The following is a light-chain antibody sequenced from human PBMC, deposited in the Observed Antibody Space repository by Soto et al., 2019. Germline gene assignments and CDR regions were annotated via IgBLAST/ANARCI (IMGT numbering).Light chain of an antibody. CDR3: QQRSKWPLT. V-gene: IGKV3-11*01. CDR2: DAS. J-gene: IGKJ4*01. CDR1: QSVSDF. Sequence: EIALTQSPVTLSLSPGERATLSCRASQSVSDFLAWYQQKPGQAPRLLIYDASNRATGTPARFSGSGSGTDFTLTISSLATEDFAVDYCQQRSKWPLTFGGGTKVETK.